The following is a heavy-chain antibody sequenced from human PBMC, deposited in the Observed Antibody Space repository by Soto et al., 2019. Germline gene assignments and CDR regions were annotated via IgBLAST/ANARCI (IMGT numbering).Heavy chain of an antibody. Sequence: VQLVQSGPEVKKPGASVKVSCRASGYTFTNYPISWVRQAPGQGLEWMGWITTYSGNTHYAQKVQGRIVMTTDRATSTADMELRSLRSDDTDVYYCASEEASGNDTWGTLGNWFDPWGQGNLVTVSS. J-gene: IGHJ5*02. CDR2: ITTYSGNT. D-gene: IGHD3-10*01. CDR3: ASEEASGNDTWGTLGNWFDP. V-gene: IGHV1-18*01. CDR1: GYTFTNYP.